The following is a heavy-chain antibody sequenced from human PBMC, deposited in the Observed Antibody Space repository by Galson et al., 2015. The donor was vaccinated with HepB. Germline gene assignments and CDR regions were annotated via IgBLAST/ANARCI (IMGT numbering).Heavy chain of an antibody. D-gene: IGHD5-24*01. CDR1: GFTFSSYG. V-gene: IGHV3-30*02. J-gene: IGHJ5*02. Sequence: SLRLSCAASGFTFSSYGMHWVRQAPGKGLEWVAFIRYDGSNKYYADSVKGRFTISRDSSKNTLYLQMNSLRAEDAAVYYCAKHWRWLQSWVFDPWGQGTLVTVSS. CDR3: AKHWRWLQSWVFDP. CDR2: IRYDGSNK.